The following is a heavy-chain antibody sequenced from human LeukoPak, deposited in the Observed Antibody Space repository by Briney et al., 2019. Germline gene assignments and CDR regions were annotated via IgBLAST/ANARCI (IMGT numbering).Heavy chain of an antibody. CDR1: GFTFSSYG. Sequence: PGRSLRLSCAASGFTFSSYGMHWVRQAPGKGLEWVAVISYDGSNKYYADSVKGRFTISRDNAKNSLYLQMNSLRAEDTAVYYCARETGYQGTYNYWGQGTLVTVSS. CDR2: ISYDGSNK. CDR3: ARETGYQGTYNY. V-gene: IGHV3-30*03. J-gene: IGHJ4*02. D-gene: IGHD5-12*01.